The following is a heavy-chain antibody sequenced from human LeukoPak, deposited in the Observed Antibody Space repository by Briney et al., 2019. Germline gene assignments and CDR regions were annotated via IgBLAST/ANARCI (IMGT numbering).Heavy chain of an antibody. J-gene: IGHJ3*01. CDR1: GGSLSGHY. Sequence: SETLSLTCTVSGGSLSGHYWSWIRQPPGKRLEWIGYVSYTGRTKYNPSLQSRVTISIDTSKSQFSLKLTSVTSADTAVHSCARLLENDISGDSDTFDVGGQGTTVIVSS. CDR3: ARLLENDISGDSDTFDV. D-gene: IGHD3-22*01. CDR2: VSYTGRT. V-gene: IGHV4-59*11.